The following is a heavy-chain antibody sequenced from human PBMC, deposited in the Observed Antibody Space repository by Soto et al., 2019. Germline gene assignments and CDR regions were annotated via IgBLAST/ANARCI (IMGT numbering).Heavy chain of an antibody. J-gene: IGHJ5*02. Sequence: SVKVSCKASGFTFTSSAVQWVRQARGQRLKWIGWIVVGSGNTNYAQKFQERVTITRDMSTSTAYMELSSLRSEDTAVYYCAADPYYDFWGGYYAGNWFDPWGQGTPVTVSS. CDR2: IVVGSGNT. D-gene: IGHD3-3*01. CDR3: AADPYYDFWGGYYAGNWFDP. CDR1: GFTFTSSA. V-gene: IGHV1-58*01.